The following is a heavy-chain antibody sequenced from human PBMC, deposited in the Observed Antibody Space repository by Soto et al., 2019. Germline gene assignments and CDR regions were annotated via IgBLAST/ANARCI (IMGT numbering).Heavy chain of an antibody. J-gene: IGHJ3*01. CDR3: AKGFIVVVTVIRPDDAFDV. CDR2: FSGAGGST. D-gene: IGHD2-21*02. V-gene: IGHV3-23*01. Sequence: GGSLRLSCAASGFTFGNYGMNWERQTPGKGLEWVSGFSGAGGSTYYADSVKGRFTVSRDPSKSTVFLEMNSLRAEDTAVYYCAKGFIVVVTVIRPDDAFDVLGHGSLVTVS. CDR1: GFTFGNYG.